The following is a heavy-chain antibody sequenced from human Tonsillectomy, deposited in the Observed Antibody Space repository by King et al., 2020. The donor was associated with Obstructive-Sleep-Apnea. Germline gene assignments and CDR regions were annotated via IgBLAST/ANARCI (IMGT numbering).Heavy chain of an antibody. V-gene: IGHV2-5*02. CDR3: AHSMAYDILIPINWFDP. CDR2: IHWDDDK. J-gene: IGHJ5*02. D-gene: IGHD3-9*01. CDR1: GFSLSTSGVG. Sequence: ITLKESGPTLVKPTQTLTLTCTFSGFSLSTSGVGVGWIRQPPGKALEWLALIHWDDDKRYSPSLKSRLTITKDTSKNQVVLTMKNMDPVDTATYYCAHSMAYDILIPINWFDPWGQGTLVTISS.